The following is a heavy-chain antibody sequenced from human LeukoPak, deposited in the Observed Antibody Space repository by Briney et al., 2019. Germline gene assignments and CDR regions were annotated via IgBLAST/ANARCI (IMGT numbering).Heavy chain of an antibody. D-gene: IGHD6-19*01. CDR2: IKSKTDGGTT. Sequence: GGSLRLSCAASGFTFSNAWMSWVRQAPGKGLEWVGRIKSKTDGGTTYYADSVKGRFTISRDNSKNTLCLQMDSLRADDTAVYFCTRESLPGVAGDWGQGILVTVSS. V-gene: IGHV3-15*01. CDR3: TRESLPGVAGD. CDR1: GFTFSNAW. J-gene: IGHJ4*02.